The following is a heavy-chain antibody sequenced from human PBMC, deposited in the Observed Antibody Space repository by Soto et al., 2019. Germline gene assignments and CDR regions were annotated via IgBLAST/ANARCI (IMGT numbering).Heavy chain of an antibody. J-gene: IGHJ4*02. V-gene: IGHV5-51*01. CDR3: ARGGACISCSCPVDI. CDR2: VYPCDPDI. CDR1: GYFFTHFW. D-gene: IGHD2-15*01. Sequence: LGESLKISCEASGYFFTHFWIGWLRQMPVKGLEWMGYVYPCDPDIRYSPSFRGQVTISADKSISTAYLQWSSLRDSDSGMYYCARGGACISCSCPVDIWAQGTMVTVSS.